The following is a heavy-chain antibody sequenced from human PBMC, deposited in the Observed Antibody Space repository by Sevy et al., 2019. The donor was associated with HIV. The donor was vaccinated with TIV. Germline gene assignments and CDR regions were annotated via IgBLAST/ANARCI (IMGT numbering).Heavy chain of an antibody. J-gene: IGHJ4*02. Sequence: GGSLRLSCAASGFTFSSYAMHWVRQAPGKGLEWVAVISYDGSNKYYADSVKGPLTISRDNSKNTLYLQMNSLRAEDTAVYYCARDMPSAMVTWARVRPFDYWGQGTLVTVSS. CDR1: GFTFSSYA. CDR3: ARDMPSAMVTWARVRPFDY. CDR2: ISYDGSNK. V-gene: IGHV3-30-3*01. D-gene: IGHD5-18*01.